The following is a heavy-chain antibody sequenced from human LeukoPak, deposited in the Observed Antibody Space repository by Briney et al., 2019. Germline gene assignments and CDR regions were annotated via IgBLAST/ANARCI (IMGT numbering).Heavy chain of an antibody. J-gene: IGHJ3*02. CDR1: GGSISSYY. CDR2: IYYSGST. D-gene: IGHD5-12*01. V-gene: IGHV4-59*12. CDR3: ARDQPWINGFDI. Sequence: PSETLSLTCTVSGGSISSYYWSWIRQPPGKGLEWIGYIYYSGSTNYNPSLKSRVTISVDTSKNQFSLQLNSVTPEDTALYYCARDQPWINGFDIWGQGTMVTVSS.